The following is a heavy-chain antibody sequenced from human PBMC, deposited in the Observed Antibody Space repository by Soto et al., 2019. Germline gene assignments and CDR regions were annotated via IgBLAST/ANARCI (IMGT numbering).Heavy chain of an antibody. J-gene: IGHJ4*02. Sequence: EVQLVESGGGLVQPGGSLRLSCAASGFTFSDHYMDWVRQAPGKGLEWVGRTRNKANSYTTEYAASVKGRFTISRDASKHSLYLQMNSLKTEDTAVYYCARVAVLVPAADDYWGQGTVVTVSS. CDR3: ARVAVLVPAADDY. CDR1: GFTFSDHY. D-gene: IGHD2-2*01. CDR2: TRNKANSYTT. V-gene: IGHV3-72*01.